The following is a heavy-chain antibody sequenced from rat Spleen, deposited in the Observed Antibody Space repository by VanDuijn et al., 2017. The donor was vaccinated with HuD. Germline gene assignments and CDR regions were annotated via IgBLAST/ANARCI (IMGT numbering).Heavy chain of an antibody. Sequence: EVQLVESDGGLVQPGRSLKLSCAAPGFTFSDYYMAWVRQAPTKGLEWVATITYDGSSTYYRDSVKGRFTISRDNAKSTLYLQMDSLRSEDTATYYCARRHYGYTDYFDYWGQGVMVTVSS. J-gene: IGHJ2*01. CDR1: GFTFSDYY. CDR3: ARRHYGYTDYFDY. V-gene: IGHV5-7*01. D-gene: IGHD1-9*01. CDR2: ITYDGSST.